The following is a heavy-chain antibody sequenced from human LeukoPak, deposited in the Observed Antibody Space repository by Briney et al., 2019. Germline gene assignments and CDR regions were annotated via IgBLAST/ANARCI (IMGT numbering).Heavy chain of an antibody. V-gene: IGHV3-74*01. Sequence: GGSLRLSCAPSGFTFSNYAMSWVRQAPGKGLVWVSHINSDGSITSYADSVKGRFTISRDNAKNTLYLQMNSLRAEDTAVYYCARDAVDTANAVWGQGTTVTVSS. D-gene: IGHD5-18*01. CDR2: INSDGSIT. CDR1: GFTFSNYA. CDR3: ARDAVDTANAV. J-gene: IGHJ6*02.